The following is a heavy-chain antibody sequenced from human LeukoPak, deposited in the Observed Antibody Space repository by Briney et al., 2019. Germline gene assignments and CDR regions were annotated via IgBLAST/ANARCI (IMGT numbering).Heavy chain of an antibody. J-gene: IGHJ4*02. V-gene: IGHV3-49*03. CDR1: GFTFGDYA. Sequence: PGGSLRLSCTASGFTFGDYAMSWFRQAPGKGLEWVGFIRSKAYGGTTEYAASVKGRFTISRDDSKNSLYLQMNSLKTEDTAVYYCTRVGVYDSGDYIEDYWGQGTLVTVSS. D-gene: IGHD4-17*01. CDR3: TRVGVYDSGDYIEDY. CDR2: IRSKAYGGTT.